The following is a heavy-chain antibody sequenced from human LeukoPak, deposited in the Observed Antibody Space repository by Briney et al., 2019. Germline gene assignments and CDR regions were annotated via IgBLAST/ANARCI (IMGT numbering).Heavy chain of an antibody. CDR2: IKQDGSEK. J-gene: IGHJ4*02. CDR1: GFTFSNYW. D-gene: IGHD5-18*01. CDR3: ARAPGNSNLDY. Sequence: GGSLRHSCAASGFTFSNYWMSWVRQAPGKGLEWVANIKQDGSEKYYVDSVKGRFIISRDNAKNSLYLQMNNLRAEDTAVYYCARAPGNSNLDYWGQGTLVTVSS. V-gene: IGHV3-7*01.